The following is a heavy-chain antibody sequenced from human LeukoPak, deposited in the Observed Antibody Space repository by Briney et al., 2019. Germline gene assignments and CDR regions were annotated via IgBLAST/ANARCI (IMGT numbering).Heavy chain of an antibody. CDR3: SRGDDSYKQWNF. CDR1: DDSISTNSYY. V-gene: IGHV4-39*01. Sequence: SPAETLTLTCSVSDDSISTNSYYWTWIRQPKGKALVGVATLHDRGTPYSSPSLSSRISILVDTSKRQFSLQVISVTASDTCMYYCSRGDDSYKQWNFWGQGTLVTVSS. D-gene: IGHD5-24*01. J-gene: IGHJ4*02. CDR2: LHDRGTP.